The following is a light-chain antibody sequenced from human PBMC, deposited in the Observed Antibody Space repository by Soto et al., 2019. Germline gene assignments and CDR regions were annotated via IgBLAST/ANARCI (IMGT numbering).Light chain of an antibody. V-gene: IGKV1D-12*01. CDR2: SAS. CDR3: QQADTFPIT. J-gene: IGKJ5*01. Sequence: DSQVTKSPSSVSASVGVIATITCQASQCISRSLAWYQKKPGKAPKLLIYSASSLQSGVPSRFSGSGFGTDFTLTISRLQPEELATYYCQQADTFPITVGQGTRREIK. CDR1: QCISRS.